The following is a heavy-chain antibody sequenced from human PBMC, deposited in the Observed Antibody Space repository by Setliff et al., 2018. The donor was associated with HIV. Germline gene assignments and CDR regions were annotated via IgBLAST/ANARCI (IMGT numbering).Heavy chain of an antibody. Sequence: ASVKVSCKASGYTFSDYDVAWVRQAPGQGLEWMGWISGYSGHTSYAQKIQGRVTMTTDTSTSTAYMEPRSLRSDDTAVYFCAREHSTTWPYFDFWGQGTLVTVSS. CDR1: GYTFSDYD. J-gene: IGHJ4*02. CDR3: AREHSTTWPYFDF. CDR2: ISGYSGHT. V-gene: IGHV1-18*01. D-gene: IGHD6-13*01.